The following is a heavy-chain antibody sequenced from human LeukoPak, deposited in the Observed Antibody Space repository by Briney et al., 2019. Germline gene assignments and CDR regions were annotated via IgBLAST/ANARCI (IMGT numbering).Heavy chain of an antibody. Sequence: SVKVSCKASGGTFSSYAISWVRQAPGQGLEWMGGIIPIFGTANYAQKFQGRVTITTDESTSTAYMELSSLRSEDTAVYYCARNYYDSSGYQYYYYYYMDVWGKGPRSPSP. V-gene: IGHV1-69*05. J-gene: IGHJ6*03. CDR3: ARNYYDSSGYQYYYYYYMDV. D-gene: IGHD3-22*01. CDR2: IIPIFGTA. CDR1: GGTFSSYA.